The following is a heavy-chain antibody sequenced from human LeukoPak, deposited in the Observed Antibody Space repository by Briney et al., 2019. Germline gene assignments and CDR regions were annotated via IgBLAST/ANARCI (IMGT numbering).Heavy chain of an antibody. D-gene: IGHD2-21*02. V-gene: IGHV4-39*07. J-gene: IGHJ3*02. CDR1: GGSISSSSYY. CDR2: INHSGST. CDR3: AGAHCGGDCYSGRAFDI. Sequence: PSETLSLTCTVSGGSISSSSYYWSWIRQPPGKGLEWIGEINHSGSTNYNPSLKSRVTISVDTSKNQFSLKLSSVTAADTAVYYCAGAHCGGDCYSGRAFDIWGQGTMVTVSS.